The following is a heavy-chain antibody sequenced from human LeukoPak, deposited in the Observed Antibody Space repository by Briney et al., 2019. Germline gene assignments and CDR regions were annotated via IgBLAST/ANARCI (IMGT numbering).Heavy chain of an antibody. J-gene: IGHJ4*02. D-gene: IGHD3-10*01. V-gene: IGHV3-7*01. CDR1: GFAFSGYW. CDR3: ARVGAGSYLGDYYFDY. Sequence: PGGSLRLSCAASGFAFSGYWMSWVRQSPGKGLEWVANINQDGAEKHYMDPVKGRFTISRDNAKNSLYLQMNSLRGEDTAVFYCARVGAGSYLGDYYFDYWGQGTLVTVPS. CDR2: INQDGAEK.